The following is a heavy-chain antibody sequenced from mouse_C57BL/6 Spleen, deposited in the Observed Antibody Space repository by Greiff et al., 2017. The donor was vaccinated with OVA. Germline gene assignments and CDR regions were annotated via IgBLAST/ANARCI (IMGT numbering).Heavy chain of an antibody. V-gene: IGHV1-66*01. Sequence: QVQLQQSGPELVKPGASVKISCKASGYSFTSYYIHWVKQRPGQGLEWIGWLYPGSGNTKYNEKFKGKATLTADTSSSTAYMQLSSLTSEDSAVYYCAREIEGKAQATDYFDYWGQGTTLTVSS. J-gene: IGHJ2*01. CDR1: GYSFTSYY. D-gene: IGHD3-2*02. CDR3: AREIEGKAQATDYFDY. CDR2: LYPGSGNT.